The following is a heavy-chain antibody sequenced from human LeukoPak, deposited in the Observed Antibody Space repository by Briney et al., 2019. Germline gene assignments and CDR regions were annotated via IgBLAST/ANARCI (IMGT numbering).Heavy chain of an antibody. V-gene: IGHV3-74*01. J-gene: IGHJ4*02. CDR3: ARAAVSGTSNGPLDY. D-gene: IGHD4-23*01. Sequence: GGSLRLSCEASGFTFSSYWMHWVRQAPGKGLVWVSRISSDGTSYADSVRGRFIISRDNAKNTLYLQMSSLGVEDTAVYYCARAAVSGTSNGPLDYRGQGTLVTVSS. CDR2: ISSDGT. CDR1: GFTFSSYW.